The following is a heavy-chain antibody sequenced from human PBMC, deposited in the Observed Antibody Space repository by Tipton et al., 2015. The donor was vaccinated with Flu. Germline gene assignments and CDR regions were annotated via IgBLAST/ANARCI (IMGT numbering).Heavy chain of an antibody. Sequence: SLRLSCGASGGSISSSKWWSWVRQPPGKGLQWIGEIYHSGTTNYNPSFKSRVTFSVDKSKNQFSLNLISVTAADTAVYYCASRVNYYDSPFDYWGQGNLVTVSS. CDR3: ASRVNYYDSPFDY. D-gene: IGHD3-22*01. CDR2: IYHSGTT. CDR1: GGSISSSKW. J-gene: IGHJ4*02. V-gene: IGHV4-4*02.